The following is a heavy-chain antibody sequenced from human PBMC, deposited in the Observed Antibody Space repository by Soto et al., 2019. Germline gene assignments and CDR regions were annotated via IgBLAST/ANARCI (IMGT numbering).Heavy chain of an antibody. Sequence: EVQLVESGGGLIQPGGSLRLSCAASGFIVSSNYMSWVRQAPGKGLEWVSVIYSGGTTYYADSVKGRFTISRDNSKNTLYLQMNSLRVEDTAVYYCAVYSSSSFLYWGQGTLVTVSS. CDR2: IYSGGTT. J-gene: IGHJ4*02. D-gene: IGHD6-6*01. CDR1: GFIVSSNY. V-gene: IGHV3-53*01. CDR3: AVYSSSSFLY.